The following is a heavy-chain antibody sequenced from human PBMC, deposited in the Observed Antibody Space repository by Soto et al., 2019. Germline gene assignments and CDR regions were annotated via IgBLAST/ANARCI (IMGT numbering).Heavy chain of an antibody. D-gene: IGHD6-19*01. V-gene: IGHV3-23*01. CDR3: AKDPHSSGWTYFDY. Sequence: GGSLRLSCAASGFSFTSYATSWVRQAPGKGLEWVSAISGSGGSTYYADSVEGRFTISRDNSKNTLYLQMNSLRAEDTAVYYCAKDPHSSGWTYFDYWGQGTLVTVSS. CDR1: GFSFTSYA. J-gene: IGHJ4*02. CDR2: ISGSGGST.